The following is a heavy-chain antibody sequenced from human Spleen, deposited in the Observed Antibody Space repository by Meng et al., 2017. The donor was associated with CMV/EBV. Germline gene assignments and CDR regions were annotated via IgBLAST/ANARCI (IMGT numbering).Heavy chain of an antibody. CDR3: ARDYGGPRAFRH. Sequence: ASVKVSCKTSGYFFRDHFMHWVRQAPGQGLEWMGWIRPNNGDTNYAQDFQGRITVTSDSSFNTVYMELSRLTSDDTAVYYCARDYGGPRAFRHWGQGTLVTVSS. CDR1: GYFFRDHF. D-gene: IGHD3-10*01. J-gene: IGHJ1*01. V-gene: IGHV1-2*02. CDR2: IRPNNGDT.